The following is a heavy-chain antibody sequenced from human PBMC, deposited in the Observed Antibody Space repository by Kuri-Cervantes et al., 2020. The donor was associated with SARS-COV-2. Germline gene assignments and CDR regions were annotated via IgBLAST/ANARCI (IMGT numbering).Heavy chain of an antibody. J-gene: IGHJ6*02. CDR3: ARDLSHIVVVPAAMVSNSWSYGMDV. CDR1: GFTFISYA. V-gene: IGHV3-30-3*01. Sequence: GGSLRLSCAASGFTFISYAMHWVRQAPGKGLEWVAVISYDGSNKYYADSVKGRFTISRDNSKNTLYLQMNSLRAEDTAVYYCARDLSHIVVVPAAMVSNSWSYGMDVWGQGTTVTVSS. D-gene: IGHD2-2*01. CDR2: ISYDGSNK.